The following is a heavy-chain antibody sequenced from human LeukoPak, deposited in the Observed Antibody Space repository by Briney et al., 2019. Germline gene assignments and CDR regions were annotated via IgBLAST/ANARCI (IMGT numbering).Heavy chain of an antibody. CDR3: ARDGVAYCGGDCYNWFDP. CDR1: GGSISSGDYY. CDR2: IYYSGST. D-gene: IGHD2-21*02. V-gene: IGHV4-30-4*01. J-gene: IGHJ5*02. Sequence: SETLSFTCTVSGGSISSGDYYWSWIRQPPGKGLEWIVYIYYSGSTYYNPSLKSRVTISVDTSKNQFSLKLSSVTAADTAVYYCARDGVAYCGGDCYNWFDPWGQGTLVTVSS.